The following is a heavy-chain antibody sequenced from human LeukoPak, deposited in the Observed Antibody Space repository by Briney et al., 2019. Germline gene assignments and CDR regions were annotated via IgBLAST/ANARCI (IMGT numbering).Heavy chain of an antibody. J-gene: IGHJ3*02. D-gene: IGHD2-15*01. CDR2: ISSSSSYT. CDR1: GFTFSDYY. Sequence: GGSLRLSCAASGFTFSDYYMSWIRQAPGKGLEWVSYISSSSSYTNYADSVKGRFTISRDNAKNSLYLQMNSLRAEDTAVYYCAREAEYCSGGSCYGDAFDIWGQGTMATVSS. V-gene: IGHV3-11*06. CDR3: AREAEYCSGGSCYGDAFDI.